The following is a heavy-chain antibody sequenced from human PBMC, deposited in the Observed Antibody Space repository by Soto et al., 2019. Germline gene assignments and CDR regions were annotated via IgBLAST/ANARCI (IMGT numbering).Heavy chain of an antibody. CDR1: GGTFSSYA. D-gene: IGHD2-2*02. CDR3: ASADIVVVPAAIRDYYYYHGMDV. J-gene: IGHJ6*02. CDR2: IIPIFGTA. Sequence: SVKVSCKASGGTFSSYAISWVRQAPGQGLEWMGGIIPIFGTANYAQKFQGRVTITADESTSTAYMELSSLRSEDTAVYYCASADIVVVPAAIRDYYYYHGMDVWGQGTTVTVSS. V-gene: IGHV1-69*13.